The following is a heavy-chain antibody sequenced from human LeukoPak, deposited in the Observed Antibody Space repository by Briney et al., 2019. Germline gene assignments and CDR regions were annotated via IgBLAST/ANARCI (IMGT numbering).Heavy chain of an antibody. CDR2: ISGSSTTI. D-gene: IGHD4-17*01. J-gene: IGHJ4*02. CDR3: ARSDGAYSDY. Sequence: PGGSLRLSCAASGFTLSSYSMNWLRQAPGKGLEWVSYISGSSTTIKYPDSVKGRFTISRDNAKNSLYLQMNSLRDEDTAVYYCARSDGAYSDYWGQGTLVTVSS. V-gene: IGHV3-48*02. CDR1: GFTLSSYS.